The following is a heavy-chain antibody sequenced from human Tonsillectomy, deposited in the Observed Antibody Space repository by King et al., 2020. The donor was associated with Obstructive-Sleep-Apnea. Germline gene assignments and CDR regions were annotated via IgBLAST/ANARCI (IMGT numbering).Heavy chain of an antibody. D-gene: IGHD3-10*01. Sequence: VQLVESGGGGVQPGRSLRLSCAASGFIFSSYGMHWVRPAPGQGLEWGAVISYDGSNKYYADSVKGRFTNSRDNSKNTLDLQMNSLRAEDTAVYYCAKVGGSGSYYGYYFDYWGQGTLVTVSS. CDR1: GFIFSSYG. J-gene: IGHJ4*02. CDR3: AKVGGSGSYYGYYFDY. CDR2: ISYDGSNK. V-gene: IGHV3-30*18.